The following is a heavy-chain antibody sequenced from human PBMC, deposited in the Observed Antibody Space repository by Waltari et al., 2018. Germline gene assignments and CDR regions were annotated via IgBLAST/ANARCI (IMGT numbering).Heavy chain of an antibody. CDR1: GFTFSSYA. CDR2: ISGSGGST. CDR3: AKDLSGWYEGEIDY. Sequence: EVQLLESGGGLVQPGGSLRLSCAASGFTFSSYAMSWVRQAPGKGLEWVSAISGSGGSTYSAESLKGRFTISRDNSKNTLYLQMNSLRAEDTAVYYCAKDLSGWYEGEIDYWGQGTLVTVSS. D-gene: IGHD6-19*01. V-gene: IGHV3-23*01. J-gene: IGHJ4*02.